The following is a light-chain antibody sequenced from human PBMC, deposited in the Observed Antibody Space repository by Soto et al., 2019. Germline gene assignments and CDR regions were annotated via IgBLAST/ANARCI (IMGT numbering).Light chain of an antibody. CDR2: GAS. V-gene: IGKV3-20*01. Sequence: EIVLTQSPGTLSLSPGERATLSCRASQSVGSSYLAWYQQKPGQAPRLLIYGASSRATGIPDRFSGSGSGTDFTLTINSLEPEDFAVYYCQQYGSSPTWTFGQGTKVEI. J-gene: IGKJ1*01. CDR3: QQYGSSPTWT. CDR1: QSVGSSY.